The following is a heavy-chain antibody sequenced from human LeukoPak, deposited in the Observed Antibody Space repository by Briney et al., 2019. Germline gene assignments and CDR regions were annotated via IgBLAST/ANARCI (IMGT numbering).Heavy chain of an antibody. V-gene: IGHV4-61*02. D-gene: IGHD6-13*01. J-gene: IGHJ3*02. Sequence: SQTLSLTCTVSGGSISSGSYYWSWIRQPAGKGLEWIGRIYYTGSTYYNPSLKSRVTISVDTSKNQLSLKLSSVTAADTAVCYCARPYRPTYSSSWYRAFDIWGQGTMVTVSS. CDR2: IYYTGST. CDR3: ARPYRPTYSSSWYRAFDI. CDR1: GGSISSGSYY.